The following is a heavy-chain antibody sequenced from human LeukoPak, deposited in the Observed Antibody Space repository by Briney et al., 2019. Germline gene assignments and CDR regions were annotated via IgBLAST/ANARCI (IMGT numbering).Heavy chain of an antibody. CDR1: GDSFSRNSAA. V-gene: IGHV6-1*01. CDR3: ARGLEMATIGCYFDY. D-gene: IGHD5-24*01. J-gene: IGHJ4*02. Sequence: SQTLSLTCAISGDSFSRNSAAWNWIRQSPSRGLEWLGRTYYRSKWFNDYAVSVQSRITINPDTSTNQVSLQLNSVTPEDTAVYYCARGLEMATIGCYFDYWGQGTLVTVSS. CDR2: TYYRSKWFN.